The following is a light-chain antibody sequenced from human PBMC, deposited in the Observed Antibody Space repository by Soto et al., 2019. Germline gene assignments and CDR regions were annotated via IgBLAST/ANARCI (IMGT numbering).Light chain of an antibody. CDR3: QQYNNWHTWT. CDR1: QSVSRK. J-gene: IGKJ1*01. Sequence: EILMTQFPATLSVSLGESATLSWRASQSVSRKLAWYQQKPGQAPRLLIYGASTRATGIPASFSGSGSGTEFTLTSISLQSEEFAVYYCQQYNNWHTWTFGQGTKVDI. CDR2: GAS. V-gene: IGKV3-15*01.